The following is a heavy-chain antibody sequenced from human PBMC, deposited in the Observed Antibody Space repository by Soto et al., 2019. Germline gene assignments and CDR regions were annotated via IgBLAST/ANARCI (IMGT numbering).Heavy chain of an antibody. D-gene: IGHD1-1*01. CDR3: TRLSHDPLDY. Sequence: EVQLVESGGGLVQPGGYLKLSCAASGFTFSGSAMHWVRQASGKGLEWVGRIRSKANSYATAYAASVKGRFTISRDDSKNTAYLQMNSLKTEDTAVYYCTRLSHDPLDYWGQGTLVTVSS. V-gene: IGHV3-73*02. CDR2: IRSKANSYAT. CDR1: GFTFSGSA. J-gene: IGHJ4*02.